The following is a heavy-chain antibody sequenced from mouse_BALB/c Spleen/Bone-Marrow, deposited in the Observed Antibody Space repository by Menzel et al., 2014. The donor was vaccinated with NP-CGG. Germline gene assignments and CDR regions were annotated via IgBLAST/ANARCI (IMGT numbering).Heavy chain of an antibody. D-gene: IGHD2-4*01. CDR2: IYPGNSYT. CDR3: TRAMITRAWFAY. Sequence: EVQLQQSGTVLARPGASVKMSCKASGYTLTSYWMHWVKQRPGQGLEWIGAIYPGNSYTSYNQKFKGKAKLTAVTSTSTAYMELSSLTNEDSAVYYCTRAMITRAWFAYWGQGTLVTVSA. V-gene: IGHV1-5*01. CDR1: GYTLTSYW. J-gene: IGHJ3*01.